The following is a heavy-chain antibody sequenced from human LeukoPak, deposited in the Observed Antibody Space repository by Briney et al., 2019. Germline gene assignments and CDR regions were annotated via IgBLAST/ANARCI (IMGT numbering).Heavy chain of an antibody. CDR2: IYYSGST. J-gene: IGHJ4*02. D-gene: IGHD5-12*01. CDR1: GGSISSYY. CDR3: ARSGGYSGYSSV. V-gene: IGHV4-59*12. Sequence: SETLSLTCTVSGGSISSYYWSWIRQPPGKGLEWIGYIYYSGSTNYNPSLKSRVTISVDTSKNQFSLKLTSVTAADTAVYYCARSGGYSGYSSVWSQGTLVTVSS.